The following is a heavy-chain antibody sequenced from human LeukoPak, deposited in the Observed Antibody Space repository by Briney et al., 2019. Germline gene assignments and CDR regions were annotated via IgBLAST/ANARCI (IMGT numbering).Heavy chain of an antibody. CDR3: AKEDDITMVRGGNAFDI. Sequence: GGSLRLSCAASGFTFSSYAMSWVRQAPGKGLEWISAVSGSGGSTYYADSVKGRFTISRDNSKNTLYLQMNSLRAEDTAVYYCAKEDDITMVRGGNAFDIWGQGTMVTVSS. D-gene: IGHD3-10*01. J-gene: IGHJ3*02. V-gene: IGHV3-23*01. CDR2: VSGSGGST. CDR1: GFTFSSYA.